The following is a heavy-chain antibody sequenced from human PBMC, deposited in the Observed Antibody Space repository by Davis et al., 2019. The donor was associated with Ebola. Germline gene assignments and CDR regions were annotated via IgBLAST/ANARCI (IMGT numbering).Heavy chain of an antibody. CDR3: AREGVDS. J-gene: IGHJ4*02. CDR1: GGSLSSFY. Sequence: MPSETLSLTCTLSGGSLSSFYWSWIRQPPGKGLEWIGHIYDSGSTKYNPSLESRVTMSVDTSKNQFSLKLNAVTAADTAVYYCAREGVDSWGQGTLVTVSS. CDR2: IYDSGST. V-gene: IGHV4-59*01.